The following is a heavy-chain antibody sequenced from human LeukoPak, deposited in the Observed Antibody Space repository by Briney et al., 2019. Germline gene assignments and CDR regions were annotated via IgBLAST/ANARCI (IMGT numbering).Heavy chain of an antibody. CDR2: IYAGGPT. CDR3: ARVGSTYGLPYLDY. Sequence: GGSLRLSCAASGFTVKSSYMTWVRQAPGKGLEWVSVIYAGGPTFYADSVKGRFTISTDNSKNTVYLQKNSLRAEDTAVYYCARVGSTYGLPYLDYWGQGTLVTVSS. J-gene: IGHJ4*02. D-gene: IGHD3-10*01. CDR1: GFTVKSSY. V-gene: IGHV3-66*02.